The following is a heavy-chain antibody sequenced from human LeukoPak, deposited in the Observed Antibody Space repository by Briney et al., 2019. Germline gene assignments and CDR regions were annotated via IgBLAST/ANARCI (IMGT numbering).Heavy chain of an antibody. V-gene: IGHV1-18*01. CDR3: ARDRASSSWYIENWFDP. D-gene: IGHD6-13*01. J-gene: IGHJ5*02. CDR1: GYTFTSYG. Sequence: ASVEVSCKASGYTFTSYGISWVRQAPGQGLEWMGWISAYNGNTNYAQKLQGRVTMTTDTSTSTAYMELRSLRSDDTAVYYCARDRASSSWYIENWFDPWGQGTLVTVSS. CDR2: ISAYNGNT.